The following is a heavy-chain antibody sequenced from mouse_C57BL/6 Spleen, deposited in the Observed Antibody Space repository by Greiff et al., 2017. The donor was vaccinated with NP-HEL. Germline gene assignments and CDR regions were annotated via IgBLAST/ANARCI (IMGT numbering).Heavy chain of an antibody. J-gene: IGHJ4*01. D-gene: IGHD1-1*02. V-gene: IGHV2-2*01. Sequence: QVQLQQSGPGLVQPSQSLSITCTVSGFSLTSYGVHWVRQSPGKGLEWLGVIWSGGSTDYNAAFISRLSISKDNSKSQVFFKMNSLQADDTAIYYCARGENYALRRGEYYAMDYWGQGTSVTVSS. CDR3: ARGENYALRRGEYYAMDY. CDR1: GFSLTSYG. CDR2: IWSGGST.